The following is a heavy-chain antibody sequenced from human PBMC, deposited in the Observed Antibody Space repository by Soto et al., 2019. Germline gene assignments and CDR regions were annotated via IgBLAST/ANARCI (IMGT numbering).Heavy chain of an antibody. D-gene: IGHD5-12*01. CDR2: IIPILGIA. V-gene: IGHV1-69*02. CDR3: LYSGYDRGYYYLLAV. CDR1: GGTFSSYT. Sequence: ASVKVSCKASGGTFSSYTISWVRQAPGQGLEWMGRIIPILGIANYAQKFQGRVTITADKSTSTAYMELSSLRSEDTAVYYCLYSGYDRGYYYLLAVWGKGTTVTGSS. J-gene: IGHJ6*03.